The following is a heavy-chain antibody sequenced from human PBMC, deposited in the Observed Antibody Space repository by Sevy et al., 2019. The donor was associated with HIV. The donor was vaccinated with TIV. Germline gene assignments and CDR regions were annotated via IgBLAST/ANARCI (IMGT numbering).Heavy chain of an antibody. D-gene: IGHD3-10*01. V-gene: IGHV3-49*03. Sequence: GGSLRLSCTTSGFTFGDYVMNWFRQAPGKGLEWVGFIRRKAYGGTTEYAASVKGRFTISRDDSKSIAYLQMTSLKTEDTAVYFCTRSSPVLWFGELLPFDYWGQGSLVTVSS. CDR3: TRSSPVLWFGELLPFDY. CDR2: IRRKAYGGTT. CDR1: GFTFGDYV. J-gene: IGHJ4*02.